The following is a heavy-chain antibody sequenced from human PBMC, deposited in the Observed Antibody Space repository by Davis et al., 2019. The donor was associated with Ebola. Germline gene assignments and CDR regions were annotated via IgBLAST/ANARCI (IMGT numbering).Heavy chain of an antibody. J-gene: IGHJ6*02. CDR2: ISGDGGST. V-gene: IGHV3-43*02. D-gene: IGHD3-3*01. Sequence: GGSLRLSCAASGFKFGDYAMHWVRQAPGKGLEWVSLISGDGGSTYYADSVKGRFTISRDNSKNSLYLQMNSLRTEDTALYYCAKDHQAKYYDFWSGYAHYYYYGMDVWGQGTTVTVSS. CDR1: GFKFGDYA. CDR3: AKDHQAKYYDFWSGYAHYYYYGMDV.